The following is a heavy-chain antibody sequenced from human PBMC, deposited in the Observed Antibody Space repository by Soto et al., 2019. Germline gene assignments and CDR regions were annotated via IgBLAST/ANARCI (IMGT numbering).Heavy chain of an antibody. D-gene: IGHD3-9*01. V-gene: IGHV4-61*01. J-gene: IGHJ6*02. CDR2: IYYSGTT. CDR1: GNSVSSGSYY. Sequence: SETLSLTCTVSGNSVSSGSYYWSWIRQPPGKGLEWIGYIYYSGTTNYNPSLKSRVTISVDTSKNQFSLKLSSVTAADTAVYYCARVLTLTMCMDVWGQGTTVTVSS. CDR3: ARVLTLTMCMDV.